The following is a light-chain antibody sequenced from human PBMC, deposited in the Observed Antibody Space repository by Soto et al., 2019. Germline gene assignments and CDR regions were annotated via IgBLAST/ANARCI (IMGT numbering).Light chain of an antibody. V-gene: IGKV3-11*02. CDR2: DAS. CDR1: QSVSSY. J-gene: IGKJ2*01. Sequence: EIVLTQSPATLSFSPGERATISCRASQSVSSYLAWYQQKPGQAPRLLIYDASNRASGIPARFSGGWSGRDFSLTISRLEPEDFAFYYCQQRSNWSPFTFGGGTKLEIK. CDR3: QQRSNWSPFT.